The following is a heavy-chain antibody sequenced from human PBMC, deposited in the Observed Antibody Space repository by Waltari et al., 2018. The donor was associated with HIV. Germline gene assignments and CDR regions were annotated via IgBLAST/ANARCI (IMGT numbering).Heavy chain of an antibody. Sequence: VRLQESGPGLVKHSQTLSLTCEVSGDSISGGDYYWTWIRKAAGNDFQWIGRVFPSRRSLFDAKTDYAPSFTGRGVMSLDSSKNQFSLEVKSVTPADTAIYYCARGIGYSKGWLDSWGQGLVVIVSS. CDR3: ARGIGYSKGWLDS. V-gene: IGHV4-61*02. D-gene: IGHD5-12*01. J-gene: IGHJ5*01. CDR2: VFPSRRSLFDAKT. CDR1: GDSISGGDYY.